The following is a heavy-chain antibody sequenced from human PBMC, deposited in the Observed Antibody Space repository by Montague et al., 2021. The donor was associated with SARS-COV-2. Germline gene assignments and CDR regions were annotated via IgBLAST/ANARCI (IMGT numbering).Heavy chain of an antibody. D-gene: IGHD2-15*01. CDR3: ARDTGEYWSGGSCLYGMDV. J-gene: IGHJ6*02. CDR1: GGSISSYY. Sequence: SETLSLTCTVSGGSISSYYWSWIRQPPGKGLEWIGYIYYSGSTNYNPSLNSRATISLDTSKNPFSLKLSSVTAADTAVYDCARDTGEYWSGGSCLYGMDVWGQGTTVTVSS. V-gene: IGHV4-59*01. CDR2: IYYSGST.